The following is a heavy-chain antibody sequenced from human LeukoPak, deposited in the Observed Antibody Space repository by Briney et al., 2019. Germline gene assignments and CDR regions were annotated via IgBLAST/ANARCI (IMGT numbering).Heavy chain of an antibody. Sequence: SETLSLTCTVSGGSISSSSYYWGWIRQPPGKGLEWIGSIYYSGSTYYNPSLKSRVTISVDTSKNQFSLTLSSVTAADTAVYYCARRGLYGDFEHYWGQGALVTVSS. CDR1: GGSISSSSYY. D-gene: IGHD4-17*01. CDR3: ARRGLYGDFEHY. J-gene: IGHJ4*02. V-gene: IGHV4-39*01. CDR2: IYYSGST.